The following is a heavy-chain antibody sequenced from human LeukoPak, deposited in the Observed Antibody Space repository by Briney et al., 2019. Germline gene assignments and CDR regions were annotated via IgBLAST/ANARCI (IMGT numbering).Heavy chain of an antibody. J-gene: IGHJ4*02. CDR1: GFTFSSHE. CDR2: ITSSGSAI. Sequence: GGSLRLSCAASGFTFSSHEMNWVRQAPGKGLEWVSYITSSGSAIYYADSVKGRFTISRDNAKNSLYLQMNSLRADDTALYCIAREVVGATSAFDCCGEGRLVTVYS. CDR3: AREVVGATSAFDC. D-gene: IGHD1-26*01. V-gene: IGHV3-48*03.